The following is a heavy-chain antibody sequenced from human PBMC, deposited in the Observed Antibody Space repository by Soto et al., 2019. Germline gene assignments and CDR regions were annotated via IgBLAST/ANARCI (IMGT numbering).Heavy chain of an antibody. V-gene: IGHV1-69*13. CDR1: GGTFSSYA. J-gene: IGHJ4*02. CDR3: ARNIFGVVTSFDY. CDR2: IIPIFGTA. Sequence: ASVKVSCKASGGTFSSYAISWVRQAPGQGLEWMGGIIPIFGTANYAQKFQGRVTITADESTSTAYMELSSLRSEDTAVYYCARNIFGVVTSFDYWGQGTLVTVSS. D-gene: IGHD3-3*01.